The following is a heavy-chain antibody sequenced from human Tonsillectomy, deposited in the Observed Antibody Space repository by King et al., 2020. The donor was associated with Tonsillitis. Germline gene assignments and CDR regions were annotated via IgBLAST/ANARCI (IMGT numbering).Heavy chain of an antibody. V-gene: IGHV2-5*02. CDR3: ARRQVLSVGNGWNVGVFDF. J-gene: IGHJ4*02. CDR2: IYWDDDK. CDR1: GFSITSSGVG. Sequence: TLKESGPTLVKPTQTLTLTCTLSGFSITSSGVGVGWIRQSPGKALEWLALIYWDDDKRYSPSLKSRLVSTKDTSNNQVVLTVTNMDPVDPGTYYCARRQVLSVGNGWNVGVFDFWGQGILVSVSS. D-gene: IGHD6-19*01.